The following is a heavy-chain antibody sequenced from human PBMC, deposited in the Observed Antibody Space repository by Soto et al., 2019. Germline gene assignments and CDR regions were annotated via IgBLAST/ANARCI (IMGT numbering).Heavy chain of an antibody. J-gene: IGHJ5*02. CDR1: GYSISSGSY. V-gene: IGHV4-38-2*02. D-gene: IGHD3-3*01. Sequence: SETLSLTCTVSGYSISSGSYWAWIRQPPGKGLEWVVTIFYSGTTYHNPSLKGRVTASVDRSENQFSLKLTSVTSSDTAVYYCARLDFRSGYYGGRFDPWGQGTLVTVSS. CDR2: IFYSGTT. CDR3: ARLDFRSGYYGGRFDP.